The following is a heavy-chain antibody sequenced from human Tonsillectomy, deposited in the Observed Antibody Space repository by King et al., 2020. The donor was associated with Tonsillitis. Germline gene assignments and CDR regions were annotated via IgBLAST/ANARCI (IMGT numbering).Heavy chain of an antibody. CDR2: ISTSGSNM. CDR3: AKERQRTTSFDY. D-gene: IGHD2/OR15-2a*01. CDR1: GFTFNSYT. Sequence: DVQLVESGGGLVKPGGSLRLSCAASGFTFNSYTMLWVRQAPGQGLEWVSSISTSGSNMYYADSVKGRFTIARDKPKNSLFLLMNSLRAEDTAVYYCAKERQRTTSFDYWGQGTLVTVSS. J-gene: IGHJ4*02. V-gene: IGHV3-21*01.